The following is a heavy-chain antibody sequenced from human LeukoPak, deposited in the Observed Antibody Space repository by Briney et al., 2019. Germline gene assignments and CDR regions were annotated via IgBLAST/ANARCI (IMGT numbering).Heavy chain of an antibody. CDR3: ARGNYYDSSGYYYVHDY. J-gene: IGHJ4*02. D-gene: IGHD3-22*01. Sequence: GESLKISCNGSGYSFTSYWIGWVRQMPGKGLEWMGIIYPGDSDTRYSPSFQGQVTISADKSISTAYLQWSSLKASDTAMYYCARGNYYDSSGYYYVHDYWGQGTLVTVSS. CDR2: IYPGDSDT. CDR1: GYSFTSYW. V-gene: IGHV5-51*01.